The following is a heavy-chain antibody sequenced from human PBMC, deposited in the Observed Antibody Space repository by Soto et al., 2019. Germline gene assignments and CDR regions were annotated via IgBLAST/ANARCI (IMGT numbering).Heavy chain of an antibody. CDR2: ISAYNGNT. CDR1: GYTFTSYG. CDR3: ARDSRYCSGGSCYYMVDNWFDR. D-gene: IGHD2-15*01. Sequence: QVQLVQSGAEVKKPGASVKVSFKASGYTFTSYGISWVRQAPGQGLEWMGWISAYNGNTNYAQKLQGRVTMTTDTSTSTAYMELRSLRSDDAAVYYCARDSRYCSGGSCYYMVDNWFDRWGQGTLVTVSS. J-gene: IGHJ5*02. V-gene: IGHV1-18*01.